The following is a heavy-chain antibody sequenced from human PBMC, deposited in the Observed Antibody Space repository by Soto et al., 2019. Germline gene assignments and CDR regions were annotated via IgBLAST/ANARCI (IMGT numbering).Heavy chain of an antibody. CDR2: IVVGSGNT. CDR1: GFTFTSSA. CDR3: AAVSRYCSGGSCYYYYGMDV. V-gene: IGHV1-58*01. D-gene: IGHD2-15*01. Sequence: GASVKVSCKASGFTFTSSAVQWVRQARGQRLEWIGWIVVGSGNTNYAQKFQERVTMTRDMSTSTAYMELSSLRSEDTVVYYFAAVSRYCSGGSCYYYYGMDVWGQGTTVTVSS. J-gene: IGHJ6*02.